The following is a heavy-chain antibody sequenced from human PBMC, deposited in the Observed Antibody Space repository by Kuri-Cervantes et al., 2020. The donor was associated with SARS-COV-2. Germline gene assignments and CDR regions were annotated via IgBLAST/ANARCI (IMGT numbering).Heavy chain of an antibody. Sequence: GSLRLSCAASGFTFSSYAMSWVRQAPGKGLEWVSVISASGASTYYADSVKGRFTISRDNSKNTLYLQMNSLRAEDTAVYYCAKVGTSIAVSGRFDYWGQGTLVTVSS. CDR2: ISASGAST. J-gene: IGHJ4*02. D-gene: IGHD6-19*01. CDR3: AKVGTSIAVSGRFDY. CDR1: GFTFSSYA. V-gene: IGHV3-23*01.